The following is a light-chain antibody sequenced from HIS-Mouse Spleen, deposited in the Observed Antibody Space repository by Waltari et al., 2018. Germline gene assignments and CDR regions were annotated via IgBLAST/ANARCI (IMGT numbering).Light chain of an antibody. CDR2: AAS. Sequence: DIQLTQSPSFLSASVGDRVTITCRASQGISSYLAWYQQKPGKAPKLLIYAASTLQSWVPSRFSGSGSETEFTLTISSLQPEDFATYYCQQLNSYPQETFGGGTKVEIK. CDR3: QQLNSYPQET. J-gene: IGKJ4*01. CDR1: QGISSY. V-gene: IGKV1-9*01.